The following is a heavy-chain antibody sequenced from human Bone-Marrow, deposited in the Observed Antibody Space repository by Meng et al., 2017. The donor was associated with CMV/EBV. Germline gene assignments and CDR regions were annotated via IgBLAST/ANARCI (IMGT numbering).Heavy chain of an antibody. CDR3: ARGWGSTSCYSF. CDR2: IYYSGNT. CDR1: GGSISSDNYY. V-gene: IGHV4-31*03. D-gene: IGHD2-2*01. Sequence: SETLSLTCTVSGGSISSDNYYWSWIRQHPGKGLEWIGYIYYSGNTYYNPSLKSRVTISVDTSKNQFSLKLSSVTAADTAVYYCARGWGSTSCYSFWGQGTVVTVSS. J-gene: IGHJ4*02.